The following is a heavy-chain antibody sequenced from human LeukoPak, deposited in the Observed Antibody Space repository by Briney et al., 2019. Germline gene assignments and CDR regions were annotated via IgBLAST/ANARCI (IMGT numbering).Heavy chain of an antibody. CDR1: GYTFTSYG. CDR2: ISAYNGNT. V-gene: IGHV1-18*01. D-gene: IGHD3-3*01. J-gene: IGHJ6*03. Sequence: GASVKVSCKASGYTFTSYGISWVRQAPGQGPEWMGWISAYNGNTNYAQKPQGRVTMTTDTSTSTAYMELRSLRSDDTAVYYCAREGGRTGDFWSGYYNPYYYYYYMDVWGKGTTVTVSS. CDR3: AREGGRTGDFWSGYYNPYYYYYYMDV.